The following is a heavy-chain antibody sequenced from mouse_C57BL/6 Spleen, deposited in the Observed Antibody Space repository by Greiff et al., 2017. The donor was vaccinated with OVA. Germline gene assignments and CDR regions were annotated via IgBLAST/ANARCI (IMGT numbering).Heavy chain of an antibody. CDR3: ASPIYYGNYVDY. V-gene: IGHV1-26*01. CDR2: INPNNGGT. Sequence: VQLQQSGPELVKPGASVKISCKASGYTFTDYYMNWVKQSHGKSLEWIGDINPNNGGTSYNQKFKGKATLTVDKSSSTAYMELRSLTSEDSAVYYCASPIYYGNYVDYWGQGTTLTVSS. J-gene: IGHJ2*01. CDR1: GYTFTDYY. D-gene: IGHD2-1*01.